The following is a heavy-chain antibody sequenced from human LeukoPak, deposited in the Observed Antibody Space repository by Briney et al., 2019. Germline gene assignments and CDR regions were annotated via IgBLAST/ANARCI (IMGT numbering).Heavy chain of an antibody. CDR1: GFXFSSHS. V-gene: IGHV3-21*01. CDR2: ISRGGSDK. D-gene: IGHD4-17*01. J-gene: IGHJ4*02. CDR3: TREVSTTNGDLDY. Sequence: GGSLRLSCAASGFXFSSHSINWVRQAPGQGLEWVSSISRGGSDKFYADSVKHRFTISRDNAKSSLYLQMNSLRAEDTAVYYCTREVSTTNGDLDYWGQGTPVTVSS.